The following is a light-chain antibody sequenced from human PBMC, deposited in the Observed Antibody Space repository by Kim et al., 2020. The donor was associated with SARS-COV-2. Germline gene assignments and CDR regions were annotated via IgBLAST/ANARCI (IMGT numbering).Light chain of an antibody. CDR2: AAS. J-gene: IGKJ3*01. V-gene: IGKV1-39*01. CDR3: QQSYITPFT. CDR1: QSISSH. Sequence: VSVEHRVTSTCRTNQSISSHLNWYQQKPVRAPKLLISAASTLQGGVPSRFSGSGSETDFTLTISSLQPEDFATYFCQQSYITPFTFGPGTKVDIK.